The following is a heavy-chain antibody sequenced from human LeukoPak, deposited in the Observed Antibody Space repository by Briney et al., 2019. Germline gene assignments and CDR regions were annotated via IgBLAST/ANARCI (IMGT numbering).Heavy chain of an antibody. D-gene: IGHD6-6*01. J-gene: IGHJ6*03. CDR2: ISYDGSNK. CDR1: GFTFSSYG. Sequence: PGGSLRLSCAASGFTFSSYGMHWVRQAPGKGLEWVAAISYDGSNKYYADSVKGRFTISRDNAKNSLYLQMNSLRAEDTAVYYCARQYSSSPHLVEYYYMDVWGKGTTVTVSS. CDR3: ARQYSSSPHLVEYYYMDV. V-gene: IGHV3-30*03.